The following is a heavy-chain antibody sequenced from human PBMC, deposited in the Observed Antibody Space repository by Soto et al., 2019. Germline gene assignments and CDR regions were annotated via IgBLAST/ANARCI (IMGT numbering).Heavy chain of an antibody. Sequence: SETLSLTCTVSGGSISSYYWSWIRQPPGKGLEWIGYIYYSGSTNYNPSLKSRVTISVDTSKNQFSLKLSSVTAADTAVYYCARQRGLEIDFWGQGILVTVSS. CDR2: IYYSGST. CDR1: GGSISSYY. V-gene: IGHV4-59*08. J-gene: IGHJ4*02. D-gene: IGHD3-22*01. CDR3: ARQRGLEIDF.